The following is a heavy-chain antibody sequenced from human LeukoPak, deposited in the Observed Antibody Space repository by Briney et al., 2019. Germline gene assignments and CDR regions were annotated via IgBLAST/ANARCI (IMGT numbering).Heavy chain of an antibody. CDR2: INTDGSTT. CDR1: GFTFSNSW. CDR3: ARREGSGWYYFDY. Sequence: HPGGSLRLSCAASGFTFSNSWMHWVRQAPGKGLVWISLINTDGSTTIYADPVKGRFTISRDNAKNTLYLQMNSLRPEDTAVYYCARREGSGWYYFDYWGQGTLVTVSS. V-gene: IGHV3-74*01. D-gene: IGHD6-19*01. J-gene: IGHJ4*02.